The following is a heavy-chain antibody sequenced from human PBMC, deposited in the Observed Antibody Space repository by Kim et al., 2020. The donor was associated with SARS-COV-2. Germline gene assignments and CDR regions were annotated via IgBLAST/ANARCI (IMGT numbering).Heavy chain of an antibody. D-gene: IGHD2-2*01. Sequence: GGSLRLSCAASGFTFDDYAMHWVRQAPGKGLEWVSGISGNSGSIGYADSVKGRFTISRDNAKNSLYLQMNSLRAEDTALYYCARVPAAISYYYGIDVWG. CDR2: ISGNSGSI. CDR1: GFTFDDYA. V-gene: IGHV3-9*01. CDR3: ARVPAAISYYYGIDV. J-gene: IGHJ6*02.